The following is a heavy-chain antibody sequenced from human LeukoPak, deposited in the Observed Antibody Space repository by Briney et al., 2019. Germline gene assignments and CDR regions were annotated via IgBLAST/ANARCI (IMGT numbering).Heavy chain of an antibody. Sequence: ASVKVSCKASGYTFTTYYMHWVRQAPGQGLEWMGIIDPSGGGTNYAQKFQGRVTMTRDTSTSTVYMELSSLRSEDTAVYYCARDRNLRAFDYWGQGTLVTVSS. CDR2: IDPSGGGT. CDR1: GYTFTTYY. CDR3: ARDRNLRAFDY. D-gene: IGHD4-17*01. V-gene: IGHV1-46*01. J-gene: IGHJ4*02.